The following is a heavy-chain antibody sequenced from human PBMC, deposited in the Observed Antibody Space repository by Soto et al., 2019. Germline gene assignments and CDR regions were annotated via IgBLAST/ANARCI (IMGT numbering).Heavy chain of an antibody. Sequence: QVQLVQSGAEVKKPGASVKVSCKASGYTFTNYAIHWVRQAPGQRLEWMGWIIPGNVDTKYSQRFKGRVTITRDTSASTVYMELSSLRSEDTAVYYCAKDVRNDSVWGTYRNLFDSWGQGTLVTVSS. CDR3: AKDVRNDSVWGTYRNLFDS. CDR1: GYTFTNYA. J-gene: IGHJ4*02. CDR2: IIPGNVDT. D-gene: IGHD3-16*02. V-gene: IGHV1-3*01.